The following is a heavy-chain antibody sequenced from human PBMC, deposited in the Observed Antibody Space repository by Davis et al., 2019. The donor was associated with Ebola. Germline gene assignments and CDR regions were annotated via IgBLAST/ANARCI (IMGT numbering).Heavy chain of an antibody. D-gene: IGHD1-26*01. CDR3: AKDPSGGPFDY. V-gene: IGHV3-30*18. J-gene: IGHJ4*02. CDR2: ISYDESET. CDR1: GFTLSSYV. Sequence: GGSLRLSCAASGFTLSSYVMHWVRQAPGKGLEWVAVISYDESETYYADSVRGRFTISRDNSKNTLYLQMNSLRAEDTAVYYCAKDPSGGPFDYWGQGTLVTVSS.